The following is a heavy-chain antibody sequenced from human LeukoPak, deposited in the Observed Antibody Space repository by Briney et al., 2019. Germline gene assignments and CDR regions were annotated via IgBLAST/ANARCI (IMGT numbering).Heavy chain of an antibody. Sequence: GGSLRLSCATSGFTFINYAMSWVRQTPGKGLEWVSGINDKGDKAFYADSVKGRFTISRDNSKSTLYLQMSSLRAEDTAVYYCTKEEAAIGRPKFDYWGQGTLVSVSS. CDR2: INDKGDKA. CDR1: GFTFINYA. D-gene: IGHD6-13*01. V-gene: IGHV3-23*01. J-gene: IGHJ4*02. CDR3: TKEEAAIGRPKFDY.